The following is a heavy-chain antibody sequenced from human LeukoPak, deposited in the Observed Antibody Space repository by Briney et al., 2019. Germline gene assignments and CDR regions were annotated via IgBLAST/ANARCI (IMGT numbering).Heavy chain of an antibody. J-gene: IGHJ5*02. Sequence: SETLSLTCTVSGGSISSSSYYWGWIRQPPGKGLEWIGSIYYSGSTYYNPSLKSRVTISVDTSKNQFSLKLSSVTAADTAVYYCARATIYDYVWGSYRQNWFDPWGQGTLVTVSS. CDR2: IYYSGST. CDR3: ARATIYDYVWGSYRQNWFDP. D-gene: IGHD3-16*02. V-gene: IGHV4-39*07. CDR1: GGSISSSSYY.